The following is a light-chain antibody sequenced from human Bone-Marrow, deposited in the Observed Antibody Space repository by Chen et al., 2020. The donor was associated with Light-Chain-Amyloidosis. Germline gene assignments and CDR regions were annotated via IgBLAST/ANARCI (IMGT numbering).Light chain of an antibody. Sequence: SYELTQPPSVSVSPGQTARITCSGDDLPTKYAYWYQQKPGQAPVLVIHRDNERPSGISERFSGSSSGTTATWTISGVQAEDEADYHCQSADSSGTYEVIFGGGTKLSVL. V-gene: IGLV3-25*03. CDR2: RDN. CDR1: DLPTKY. CDR3: QSADSSGTYEVI. J-gene: IGLJ2*01.